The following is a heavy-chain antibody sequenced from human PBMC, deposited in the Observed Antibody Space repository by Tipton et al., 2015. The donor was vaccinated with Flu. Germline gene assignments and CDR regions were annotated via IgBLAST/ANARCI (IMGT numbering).Heavy chain of an antibody. Sequence: GLVKPSETLSLNCTVSGYSIRSDYYWGWIRQPPGKGLEWIGNIYYSGSTKYNPSLTGRATISIDTSKNQFSLNMRSVTAADMAVYYCARRDYSNYVSDPKSWFDPWGQGTLVAVSS. CDR3: ARRDYSNYVSDPKSWFDP. V-gene: IGHV4-38-2*02. CDR1: GYSIRSDYY. CDR2: IYYSGST. J-gene: IGHJ5*02. D-gene: IGHD4-11*01.